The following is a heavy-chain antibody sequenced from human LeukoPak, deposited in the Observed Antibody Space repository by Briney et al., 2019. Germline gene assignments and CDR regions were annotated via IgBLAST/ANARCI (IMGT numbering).Heavy chain of an antibody. V-gene: IGHV3-30*04. CDR1: ASTFSRSY. D-gene: IGHD1-1*01. CDR2: ISYDGSNK. CDR3: ARDLDSYSGTALDY. J-gene: IGHJ4*02. Sequence: AGGSLRLSCAASASTFSRSYMHWVRQAPGKGLEWVAVISYDGSNKYYADSVKGRFTISRDNSKNTLYLQMNSLRAEDTAVYYCARDLDSYSGTALDYWGQGTLVTVSS.